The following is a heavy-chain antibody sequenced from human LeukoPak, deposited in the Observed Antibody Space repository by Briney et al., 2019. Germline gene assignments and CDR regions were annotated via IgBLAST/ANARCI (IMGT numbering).Heavy chain of an antibody. Sequence: ASVTVSCKASGYTFTSYDINWVRQATGQGLEWMGWMNPNSGNSGYAQKFQGRVTMTRNTSISTAYMELSSLRSEDTAMYYCARAPEWGKSNYYYYMDVWGKGTTVTVSS. CDR1: GYTFTSYD. J-gene: IGHJ6*03. V-gene: IGHV1-8*01. CDR3: ARAPEWGKSNYYYYMDV. CDR2: MNPNSGNS. D-gene: IGHD1-26*01.